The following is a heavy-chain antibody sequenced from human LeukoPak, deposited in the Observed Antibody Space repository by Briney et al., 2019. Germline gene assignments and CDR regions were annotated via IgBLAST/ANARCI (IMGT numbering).Heavy chain of an antibody. D-gene: IGHD6-6*01. Sequence: ASVKVSCKASGYTFTSYYMHWVRQAPGQGLEWMGWISAYNGNTNYAQKLQGRVTMTTDTSTSTAYMELRSLRSDDTAVYYCAREMTPHSSSAFDYMDVWGKGTTVTVSS. CDR2: ISAYNGNT. CDR1: GYTFTSYY. CDR3: AREMTPHSSSAFDYMDV. J-gene: IGHJ6*03. V-gene: IGHV1-18*04.